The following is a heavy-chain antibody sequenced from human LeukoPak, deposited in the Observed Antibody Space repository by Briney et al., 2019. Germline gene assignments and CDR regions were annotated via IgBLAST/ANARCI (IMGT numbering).Heavy chain of an antibody. J-gene: IGHJ6*02. V-gene: IGHV1-69*05. CDR2: IIPIFGTA. Sequence: SVKVSCKVSGGTFSSYAISWVRQAPGQGLEWMGGIIPIFGTANYAQKFQGRVTMTRDTSTSTVYMELSSLRSEDTAVYYCARDQEGQLQIIPYRYYYYYGMDVWGQGTTVTVSS. D-gene: IGHD2-2*01. CDR1: GGTFSSYA. CDR3: ARDQEGQLQIIPYRYYYYYGMDV.